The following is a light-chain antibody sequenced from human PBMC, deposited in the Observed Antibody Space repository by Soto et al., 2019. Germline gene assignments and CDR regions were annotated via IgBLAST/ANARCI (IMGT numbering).Light chain of an antibody. CDR2: LGS. CDR3: MQALHAGFT. Sequence: DIVMTQSPLSLPVAPGEPASISCRTSETLLHSNGYNYLDWYLQKPGQSPQLLIYLGSNRASGVPDRFSGSGSDTDFTLNISRVEAEDVGVYYCMQALHAGFTFGQGTKLEIK. V-gene: IGKV2-28*01. J-gene: IGKJ2*01. CDR1: ETLLHSNGYNY.